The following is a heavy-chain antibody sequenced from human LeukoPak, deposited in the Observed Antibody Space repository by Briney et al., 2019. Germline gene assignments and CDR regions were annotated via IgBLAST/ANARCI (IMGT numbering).Heavy chain of an antibody. J-gene: IGHJ4*02. CDR3: AREPYYYDSSGSIIDY. CDR2: INHSGST. V-gene: IGHV4-34*01. CDR1: GGSFSGYY. Sequence: SETLSLTCAVYGGSFSGYYWSWIRQPPGKGLEWIGEINHSGSTNYNPSLKSRVTISVDTSKNQFSLKLSSVTAADTAAYYCAREPYYYDSSGSIIDYWGQGTLVTVSS. D-gene: IGHD3-22*01.